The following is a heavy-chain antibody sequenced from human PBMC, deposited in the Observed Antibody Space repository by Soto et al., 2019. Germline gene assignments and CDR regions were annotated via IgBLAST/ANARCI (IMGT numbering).Heavy chain of an antibody. V-gene: IGHV1-69*13. CDR2: IIPIFGTA. Sequence: ASVKVSCKASGGTFSSYAISWVRQAPGQGLEWMGGIIPIFGTANYAQKFQGRVTITADESTSTAYMELSSLRSEGTAVYYCARAPLGIIVAPDFWGQGTLVTVSS. D-gene: IGHD3-22*01. J-gene: IGHJ4*02. CDR3: ARAPLGIIVAPDF. CDR1: GGTFSSYA.